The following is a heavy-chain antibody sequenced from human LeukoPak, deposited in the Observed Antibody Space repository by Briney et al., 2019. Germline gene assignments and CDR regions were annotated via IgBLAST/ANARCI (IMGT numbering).Heavy chain of an antibody. V-gene: IGHV3-64*01. D-gene: IGHD2-2*02. CDR1: GFSFNSYA. CDR3: ATADCSSSSCYTVAY. Sequence: GGSLRLSCAASGFSFNSYAMQWVRPAPGKGLEYVSGISSDGDSTYYANSVKGRFIISRDNSKNMLYLQMGSLRVEDMALYYCATADCSSSSCYTVAYWGQGTLVTVSS. J-gene: IGHJ4*02. CDR2: ISSDGDST.